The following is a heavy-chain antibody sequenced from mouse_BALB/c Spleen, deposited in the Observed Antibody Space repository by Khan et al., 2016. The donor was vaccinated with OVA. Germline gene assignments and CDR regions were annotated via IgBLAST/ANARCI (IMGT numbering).Heavy chain of an antibody. Sequence: EVELVESGGDVVKPGGSLKLSCAASGITFSTYGMSWVRQTPDKRLEWVATVSTGGHYTYYPDTVKGRFTISRDNAKNTLYLQMSSLKSEDTAMFYCARLAYYYDSEGFAYWGQGTLVTVSA. D-gene: IGHD1-1*01. V-gene: IGHV5-6*01. CDR2: VSTGGHYT. J-gene: IGHJ3*01. CDR1: GITFSTYG. CDR3: ARLAYYYDSEGFAY.